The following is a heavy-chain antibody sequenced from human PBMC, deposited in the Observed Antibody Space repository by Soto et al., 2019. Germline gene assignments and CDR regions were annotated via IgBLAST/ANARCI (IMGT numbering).Heavy chain of an antibody. D-gene: IGHD3-16*02. CDR3: SKDLDGLQGLVDSSFCFDY. V-gene: IGHV3-30*18. CDR2: ISHDGSDK. CDR1: GFTFNSYG. Sequence: GGSLRLSCAASGFTFNSYGMHWVRQAPGKGLEWVAVISHDGSDKYYADSVKGRFTISRDNSKNTLYLQMNSLRAEDTAVYYCSKDLDGLQGLVDSSFCFDYWGQGTLVTVSS. J-gene: IGHJ4*02.